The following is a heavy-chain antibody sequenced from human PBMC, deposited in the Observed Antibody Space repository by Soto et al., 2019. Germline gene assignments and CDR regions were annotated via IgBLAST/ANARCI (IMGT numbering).Heavy chain of an antibody. CDR2: IYYSGST. CDR3: ARAGYCSGGSCYRRNWFDP. CDR1: GGSISSGGYY. J-gene: IGHJ5*02. Sequence: SETLSLTCTVSGGSISSGGYYWSWIRQHPGKGLEWIGYIYYSGSTYYNPSLKSRVTISVDTSKNQFSLKLSSVTAADTAVYYCARAGYCSGGSCYRRNWFDPWGQGTPVTVSS. D-gene: IGHD2-15*01. V-gene: IGHV4-31*03.